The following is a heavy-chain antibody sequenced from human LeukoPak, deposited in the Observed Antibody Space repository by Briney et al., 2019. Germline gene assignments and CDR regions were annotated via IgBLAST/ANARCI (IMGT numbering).Heavy chain of an antibody. CDR3: ARDSSGWYHWFDS. V-gene: IGHV1-2*02. J-gene: IGHJ5*01. Sequence: ASVKVSCKASGYTFTSYYMHWVRQAPGQGLEWMGWINPNSGGTNYAQKFQGRVTMTTDTSTSTAYMELRTLRSDDTAVYYCARDSSGWYHWFDSWGQGTLVTVSS. CDR2: INPNSGGT. D-gene: IGHD6-19*01. CDR1: GYTFTSYY.